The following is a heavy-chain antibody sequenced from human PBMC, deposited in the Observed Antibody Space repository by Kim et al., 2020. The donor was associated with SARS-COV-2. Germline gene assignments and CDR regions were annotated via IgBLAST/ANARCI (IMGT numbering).Heavy chain of an antibody. CDR3: ARLPAGPTYYDYVWGTKGWFDP. CDR2: IYPGDSDT. D-gene: IGHD3-16*01. V-gene: IGHV5-51*01. J-gene: IGHJ5*02. CDR1: GYSFTSYW. Sequence: GESLKISCKGSGYSFTSYWIGWVRQMPGKGLEWMGIIYPGDSDTRYSPSFQGQVTISADKSISTAYLQWSSLKASDTAMYYCARLPAGPTYYDYVWGTKGWFDPWGQGTLVTVSS.